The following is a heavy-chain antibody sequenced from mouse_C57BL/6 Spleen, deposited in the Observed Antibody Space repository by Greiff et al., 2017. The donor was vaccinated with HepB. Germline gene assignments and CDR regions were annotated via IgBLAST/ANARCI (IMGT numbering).Heavy chain of an antibody. CDR2: IDPETGGT. V-gene: IGHV1-15*01. CDR3: TRPYSNYVRFAY. D-gene: IGHD2-5*01. Sequence: VQLQESGAELVRPGASVTLSCKASGYTFTDYEMHWVKQTPVHGLEWIGAIDPETGGTAYNQKFKGKAILTADKSSSTAYMELRSLTSGDSAVYYCTRPYSNYVRFAYWGQGTLVTVSA. CDR1: GYTFTDYE. J-gene: IGHJ3*01.